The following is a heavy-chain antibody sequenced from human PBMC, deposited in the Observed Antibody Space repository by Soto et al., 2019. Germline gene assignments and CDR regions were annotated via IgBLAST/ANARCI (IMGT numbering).Heavy chain of an antibody. CDR3: ARAPAIAHWYFDL. CDR2: IYESGNT. J-gene: IGHJ2*01. V-gene: IGHV4-30-2*01. Sequence: QLQLQESGSGLVKPSQTLSLTCAVSGGSISSAGAISSNSYSWNWIRQPPGKGLEWIGSIYESGNTYYSPSLKSRVSISVDRSKNQFSLNLSSVTAADTAVYYCARAPAIAHWYFDLWGRGTLATVSS. CDR1: GGSISSAGAISSNSYS. D-gene: IGHD2-21*02.